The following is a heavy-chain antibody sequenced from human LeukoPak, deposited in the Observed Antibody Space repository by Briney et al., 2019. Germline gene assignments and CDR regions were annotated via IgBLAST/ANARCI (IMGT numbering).Heavy chain of an antibody. CDR2: IGTAGDT. Sequence: PGGSLRLSCAASGFTFSDYDMHWLRQAIGKGLEWVSAIGTAGDTYYTGSVKGQFTISRENAKNSLYLQMNSLRAGDTAVYYCARVAKERVGGVYYFDYWGPGTLVTVAS. CDR3: ARVAKERVGGVYYFDY. V-gene: IGHV3-13*01. CDR1: GFTFSDYD. D-gene: IGHD1-1*01. J-gene: IGHJ4*02.